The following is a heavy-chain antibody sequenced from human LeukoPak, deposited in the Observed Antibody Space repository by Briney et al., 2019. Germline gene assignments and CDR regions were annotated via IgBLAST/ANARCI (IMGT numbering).Heavy chain of an antibody. D-gene: IGHD6-19*01. CDR1: GGSFSGYY. V-gene: IGHV4-34*01. J-gene: IGHJ4*02. Sequence: PSETLSLTCAVYGGSFSGYYWSWIRQPPGKGLEWIGEINHSGSTNYNPSLKSRVTISVDTSKNQFSPKLSSVTAADTAVYYCARGHRAVAGPSDYWGQGTLVTVSS. CDR3: ARGHRAVAGPSDY. CDR2: INHSGST.